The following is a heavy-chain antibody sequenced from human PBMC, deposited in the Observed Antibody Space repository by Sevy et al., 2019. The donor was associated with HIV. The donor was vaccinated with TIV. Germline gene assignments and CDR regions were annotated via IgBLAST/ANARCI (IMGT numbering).Heavy chain of an antibody. CDR3: ARPYGSGSWEAFDI. J-gene: IGHJ3*02. CDR1: GFTFSTYT. Sequence: GGSLRLSCAASGFTFSTYTMNWVRQAPGKGLEGVSSISFSSNYMYYADSVKGRFTISRDNAKNSLYLQMSSLRAEDTAVYYCARPYGSGSWEAFDIWGQGTMVTVSS. D-gene: IGHD3-10*01. CDR2: ISFSSNYM. V-gene: IGHV3-21*01.